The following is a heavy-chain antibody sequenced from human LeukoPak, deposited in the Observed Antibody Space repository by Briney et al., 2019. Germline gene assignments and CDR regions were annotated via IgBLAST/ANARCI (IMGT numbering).Heavy chain of an antibody. J-gene: IGHJ4*02. CDR1: GASIRSYY. CDR3: ARGFRGDNFDY. V-gene: IGHV4-59*01. D-gene: IGHD7-27*01. CDR2: IFYTGIT. Sequence: SETLSLTCTVSGASIRSYYWSWIRQPPGKGLEWVGYIFYTGITKYNPSLESRVTMSVDESKNQFSLNLNSVTAADTAVYFCARGFRGDNFDYWGQGTLVTVSS.